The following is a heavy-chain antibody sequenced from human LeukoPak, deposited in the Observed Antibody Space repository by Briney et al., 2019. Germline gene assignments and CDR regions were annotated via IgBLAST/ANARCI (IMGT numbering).Heavy chain of an antibody. J-gene: IGHJ4*02. Sequence: SETLSLTCTVSGYSISSGYYWDWIRQPPGKGLEWIGTIYHTGSTYYNPSLNIRVTISVDTSKNQFSLKLSSVTAADTAVYYCARPLARLSPQGYDILTGYYYWGQGTLVTVSS. CDR2: IYHTGST. V-gene: IGHV4-38-2*02. D-gene: IGHD3-9*01. CDR1: GYSISSGYY. CDR3: ARPLARLSPQGYDILTGYYY.